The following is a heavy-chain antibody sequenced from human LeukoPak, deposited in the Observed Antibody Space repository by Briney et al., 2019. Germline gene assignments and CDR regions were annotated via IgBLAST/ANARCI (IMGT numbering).Heavy chain of an antibody. CDR2: IKLDGSEK. CDR1: GFTFSSYW. D-gene: IGHD3-22*01. Sequence: GGSLRLSCAASGFTFSSYWMGWVRQAPGKGLEWVANIKLDGSEKYYVDSVKGRFTISRDNAQNSLYLQMNSLRAEDTAVYYCARGIYYYDSSGYYGYFDYWGQGTLVTVSS. V-gene: IGHV3-7*04. CDR3: ARGIYYYDSSGYYGYFDY. J-gene: IGHJ4*02.